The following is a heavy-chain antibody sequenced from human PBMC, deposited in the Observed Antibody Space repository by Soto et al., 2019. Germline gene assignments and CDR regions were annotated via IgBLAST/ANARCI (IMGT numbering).Heavy chain of an antibody. V-gene: IGHV1-69*13. Sequence: SVKVSCKASGGTFNNYAVTWVRQAPGQGLEWMGGTIPISGTANYAQKFQGRVRITADESTNTDHMELSSLRSEDTAMYYCASSYGTSWYGDWWGQGTLVTVSS. J-gene: IGHJ4*02. CDR3: ASSYGTSWYGDW. CDR2: TIPISGTA. D-gene: IGHD6-13*01. CDR1: GGTFNNYA.